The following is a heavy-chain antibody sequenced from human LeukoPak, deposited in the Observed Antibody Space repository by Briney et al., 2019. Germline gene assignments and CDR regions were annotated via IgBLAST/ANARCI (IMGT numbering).Heavy chain of an antibody. D-gene: IGHD2-15*01. V-gene: IGHV4-59*12. CDR1: GGSISSYY. J-gene: IGHJ5*02. CDR2: IYYSGST. CDR3: ARGGSLAYNWFDP. Sequence: PSETLSLTCTVSGGSISSYYWSWIRQPPGKGLEWIGYIYYSGSTNYNPSLKSRVTISVDTSKNQFSLKLSSVTAADTAVYYCARGGSLAYNWFDPWGQGTLVTVSS.